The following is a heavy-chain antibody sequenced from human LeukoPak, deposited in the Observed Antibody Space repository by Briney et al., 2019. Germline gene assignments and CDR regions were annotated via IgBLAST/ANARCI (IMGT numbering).Heavy chain of an antibody. J-gene: IGHJ6*02. CDR2: IYYSGST. Sequence: SETLSLTCTVSGVSISSNRHYWAWIRQPPGKGLEWIGYIYYSGSTNYNPSLKSRVTISVDTSKNQLSLKLSSVTAADTAVHYCERDGRGVSVGMDVRGQGTTVTVSS. CDR3: ERDGRGVSVGMDV. CDR1: GVSISSNRHY. V-gene: IGHV4-61*01. D-gene: IGHD1-26*01.